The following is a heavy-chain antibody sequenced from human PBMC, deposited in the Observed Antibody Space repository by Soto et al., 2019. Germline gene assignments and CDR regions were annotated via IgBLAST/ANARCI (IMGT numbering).Heavy chain of an antibody. CDR3: ARAAANGGYYYYGMDV. D-gene: IGHD2-15*01. V-gene: IGHV5-51*01. CDR1: GYSFTSYW. Sequence: VESLKISCKGSGYSFTSYWIGWVRQMPGKGLEWMGIIYPGDSDTRYSPSFQGQVTISADKSISTAYLQWSSLKASDTAMYYCARAAANGGYYYYGMDVWGQGNTVTGSS. J-gene: IGHJ6*02. CDR2: IYPGDSDT.